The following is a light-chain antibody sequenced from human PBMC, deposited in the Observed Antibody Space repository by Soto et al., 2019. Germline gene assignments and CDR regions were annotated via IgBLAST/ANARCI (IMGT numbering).Light chain of an antibody. V-gene: IGLV2-11*01. CDR3: CSYAGSYTFFV. J-gene: IGLJ1*01. CDR2: DVS. CDR1: SNDVGGYNY. Sequence: QSALTQPRSVSGSPGQSVTISCPGTSNDVGGYNYVSWYQQHPGKAPRFMIYDVSKRPSGVPDRFSGSKSGNTASLTISGLQAEDEADYYCCSYAGSYTFFVFGTGTKGTVL.